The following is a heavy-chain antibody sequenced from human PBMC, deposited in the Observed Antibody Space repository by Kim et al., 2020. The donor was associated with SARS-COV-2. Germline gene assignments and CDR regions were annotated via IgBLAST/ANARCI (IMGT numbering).Heavy chain of an antibody. Sequence: ASVKVSCKASGYTFTSYAMHWVRQAPGQRLEWMGWINAGNGNTKYSQKFQGRVTITRDTSASTTYRELSSLRSEDTAVYYCAGGGSGYGSGFDPWAQGTLVTVSS. V-gene: IGHV1-3*01. J-gene: IGHJ5*02. D-gene: IGHD3-10*01. CDR1: GYTFTSYA. CDR2: INAGNGNT. CDR3: AGGGSGYGSGFDP.